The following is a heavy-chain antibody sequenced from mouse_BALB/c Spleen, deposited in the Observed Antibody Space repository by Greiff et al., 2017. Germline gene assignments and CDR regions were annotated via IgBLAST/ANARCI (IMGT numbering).Heavy chain of an antibody. J-gene: IGHJ4*01. CDR2: IDPANGNT. D-gene: IGHD2-2*01. CDR1: GFNIKDTY. CDR3: ARRGLRPGGDYAMDY. Sequence: VQLQQSGAELVKPGASVKLSCTASGFNIKDTYMHWVKQRPEQGLEWIGRIDPANGNTKYDPKFQGKATITADTSSNTAYLQLSSLTSEDTAVYYCARRGLRPGGDYAMDYWGQGTSVTVSS. V-gene: IGHV14-3*02.